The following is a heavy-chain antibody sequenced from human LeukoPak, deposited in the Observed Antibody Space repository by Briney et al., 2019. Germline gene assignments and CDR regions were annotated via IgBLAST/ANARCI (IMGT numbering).Heavy chain of an antibody. D-gene: IGHD4-17*01. CDR3: ARGSGSGVTTIDF. V-gene: IGHV3-13*01. CDR2: FHTDGGT. J-gene: IGHJ4*02. CDR1: GFTFSSYD. Sequence: QPGGSLRLSCAASGFTFSSYDMHWVRHAPGKGLEWVSAFHTDGGTYYLDSVKGRFTISREDAKNSLYLQMNTLSAGDPAVYYCARGSGSGVTTIDFWGQGTLVSVSS.